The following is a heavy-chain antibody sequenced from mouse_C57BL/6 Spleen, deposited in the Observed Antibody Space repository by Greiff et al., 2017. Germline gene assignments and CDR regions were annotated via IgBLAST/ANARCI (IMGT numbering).Heavy chain of an antibody. Sequence: VKLMESGPGLVQPSQSLSITCTVSGFSLTSYGVHWVRQSPGKGLEWLGVIWRGGSTDYNAAFMSRLSITKDNSKSQVFFKMNSLQADDTAIYYCAKTPPDYLAMDYWGQGTSVTVSS. CDR3: AKTPPDYLAMDY. CDR1: GFSLTSYG. CDR2: IWRGGST. V-gene: IGHV2-5*01. J-gene: IGHJ4*01.